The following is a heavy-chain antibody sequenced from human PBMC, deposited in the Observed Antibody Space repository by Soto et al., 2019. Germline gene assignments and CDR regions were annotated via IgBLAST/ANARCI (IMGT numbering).Heavy chain of an antibody. CDR3: ASVYYSSSFYYYFGMDV. CDR1: GGTFSSYA. V-gene: IGHV1-69*13. Sequence: GASVKVSCKASGGTFSSYAISWVRQAHGQGLEWMGGIIPIFGTANYAQKLQGRVTITADESTSTAYMELSSLRSEDTAVYYCASVYYSSSFYYYFGMDVWGKGTTVTVSS. CDR2: IIPIFGTA. J-gene: IGHJ6*04. D-gene: IGHD6-6*01.